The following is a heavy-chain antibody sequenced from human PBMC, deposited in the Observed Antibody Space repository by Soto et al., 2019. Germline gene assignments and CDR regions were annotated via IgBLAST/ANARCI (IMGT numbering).Heavy chain of an antibody. V-gene: IGHV4-4*02. D-gene: IGHD1-7*01. CDR2: IYRTGST. J-gene: IGHJ4*02. CDR3: ASRDPGTSVDY. CDR1: GGSFTSNNW. Sequence: SETLSLTCAVSGGSFTSNNWWTWVRQPPGQGLEWIGEIYRTGSTNYNPSLKGRVTISLDKSENQFSLKVTSLTAADTAVYYCASRDPGTSVDYWGQGTLVTVSS.